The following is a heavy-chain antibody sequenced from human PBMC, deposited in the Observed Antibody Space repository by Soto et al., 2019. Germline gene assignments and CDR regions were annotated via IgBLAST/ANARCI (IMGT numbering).Heavy chain of an antibody. CDR3: AKDLVSAGIAVAGTYYYYGMDV. Sequence: GGSLRLSCAASGFTFSSYAMSWVRQAPGKGLEWVSAISGSGGSTYYADSVKGRFTVSRDNSKNTLYLQMNSLRAEDTAVYYCAKDLVSAGIAVAGTYYYYGMDVWGQGTTVTVSS. CDR2: ISGSGGST. CDR1: GFTFSSYA. J-gene: IGHJ6*02. V-gene: IGHV3-23*01. D-gene: IGHD6-19*01.